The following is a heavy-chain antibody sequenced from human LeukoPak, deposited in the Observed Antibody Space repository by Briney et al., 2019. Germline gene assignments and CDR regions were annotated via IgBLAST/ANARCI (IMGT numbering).Heavy chain of an antibody. D-gene: IGHD3-22*01. CDR1: GYSFTSYW. CDR2: IYPGDSDT. V-gene: IGHV5-51*01. CDR3: ARRMIGPAGDRDAFDI. Sequence: GESLKISCKGSGYSFTSYWIGWVRQMPGKGLEWMGIIYPGDSDTRYSPSFQGQVTISADKSISTAYLQWSSLKASDTAMYYCARRMIGPAGDRDAFDIWGQGTMVTVSS. J-gene: IGHJ3*02.